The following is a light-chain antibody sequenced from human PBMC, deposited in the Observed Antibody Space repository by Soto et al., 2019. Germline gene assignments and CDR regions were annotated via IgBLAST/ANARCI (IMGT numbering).Light chain of an antibody. J-gene: IGKJ1*01. CDR3: QQTHSAPRT. CDR2: DAS. Sequence: EIVLTQSPGTLSLSPGDRATLSCRASQSVSSTYLAWYQQKPGQAPRLLIYDASSRATGIPDRFSGSGSGTDFTLTISRLEPEDFAIYYCQQTHSAPRTFGQGTRLDIK. V-gene: IGKV3-20*01. CDR1: QSVSSTY.